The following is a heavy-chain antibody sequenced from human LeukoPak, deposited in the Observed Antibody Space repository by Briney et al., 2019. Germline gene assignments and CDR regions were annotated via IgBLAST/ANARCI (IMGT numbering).Heavy chain of an antibody. CDR3: AKDRSIGTYYTFDS. CDR1: GFTFSSYA. Sequence: GGSLRLSCAASGFTFSSYAMSWVRQAPGKGLEWVSTVSGSGAIAYYTDSDKGRFTISRDNSKNTLYLQMSSLTAKDTAVCYCAKDRSIGTYYTFDSWGQGTLVTVSS. J-gene: IGHJ4*02. CDR2: VSGSGAIA. D-gene: IGHD1-26*01. V-gene: IGHV3-23*01.